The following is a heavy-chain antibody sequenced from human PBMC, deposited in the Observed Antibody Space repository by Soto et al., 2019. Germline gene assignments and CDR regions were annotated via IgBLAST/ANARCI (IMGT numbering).Heavy chain of an antibody. Sequence: GGSLRLSCAASGFTFSSYAMSWVRQAPGKGLEWVSAISGSGGSTYYADSVKGRFTISRDNSKNTLCLQMNSLRAEDTAVYYCAKGGTYDSSGYYDYWGQGTLVTVSS. CDR3: AKGGTYDSSGYYDY. V-gene: IGHV3-23*01. CDR1: GFTFSSYA. D-gene: IGHD3-22*01. CDR2: ISGSGGST. J-gene: IGHJ4*02.